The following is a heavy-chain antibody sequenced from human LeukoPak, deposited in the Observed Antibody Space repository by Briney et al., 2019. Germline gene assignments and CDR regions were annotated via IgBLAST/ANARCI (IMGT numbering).Heavy chain of an antibody. D-gene: IGHD1-26*01. CDR1: GYTFTGYY. J-gene: IGHJ5*02. CDR2: INPNSGGT. V-gene: IGHV1-2*02. Sequence: GASVKVSCKASGYTFTGYYMHWVRQAPGQGLEWMGWINPNSGGTNYAQKFQGRVTMTRDTSISTAYMELSRLRSDDTAVYYCARASGSYSWYWFDPWGQGTLVTVSS. CDR3: ARASGSYSWYWFDP.